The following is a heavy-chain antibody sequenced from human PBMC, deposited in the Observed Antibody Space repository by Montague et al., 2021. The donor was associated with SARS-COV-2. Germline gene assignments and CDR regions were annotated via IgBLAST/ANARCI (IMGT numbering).Heavy chain of an antibody. CDR2: IYYTGST. CDR1: GGSFRNYY. D-gene: IGHD3-22*01. V-gene: IGHV4-59*12. CDR3: ASDTRIAMLVVVTRYGLDV. Sequence: SETLSLTCAVYGGSFRNYYWSWIRQSPGKGLEWIGSIYYTGSTYYNPSLKSRVTISVDTSKNQFSLKLSSVTAADTAVYYCASDTRIAMLVVVTRYGLDVWGQGTTVTVSS. J-gene: IGHJ6*02.